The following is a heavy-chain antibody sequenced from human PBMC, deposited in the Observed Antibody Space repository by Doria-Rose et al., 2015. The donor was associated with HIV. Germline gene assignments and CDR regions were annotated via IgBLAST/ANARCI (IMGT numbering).Heavy chain of an antibody. D-gene: IGHD6-13*01. Sequence: SGPVLVKPTETLTLTRTVSGVSLSSPGMGVSWIRQPPGKALEWLADIVSDDERSYTTYLKSRLTISRGTSKSQVVLTMTDMDPVDTATYYCARIKSSRWYHKYYFDFWGQGTLVIVSA. CDR2: IVSDDER. J-gene: IGHJ4*02. CDR3: ARIKSSRWYHKYYFDF. V-gene: IGHV2-26*01. CDR1: GVSLSSPGMG.